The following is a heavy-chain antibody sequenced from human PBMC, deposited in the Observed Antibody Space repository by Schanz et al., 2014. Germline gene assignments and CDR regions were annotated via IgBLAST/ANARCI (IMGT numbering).Heavy chain of an antibody. D-gene: IGHD3-3*01. V-gene: IGHV3-11*06. CDR1: GFSFSDYY. CDR3: VRDSFFAFDF. Sequence: QVHLLESGGGLVEPGGSLRLSCAASGFSFSDYYMSWIRQAPGKGLEWISFINTGSNYINYADSVKGRFTISRDNTKRSLFLQMNSLRVEDTAVYYCVRDSFFAFDFWGQGTLVTVSS. CDR2: INTGSNYI. J-gene: IGHJ4*02.